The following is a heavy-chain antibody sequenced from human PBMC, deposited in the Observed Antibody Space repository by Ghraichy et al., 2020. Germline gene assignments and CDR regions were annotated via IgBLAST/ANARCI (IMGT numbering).Heavy chain of an antibody. V-gene: IGHV4-39*01. Sequence: SETLSLTCTVSGGSISSSSYYWGWIRQPPGKGLEWIGSIYYSGSTYYNPSLKSRVTISVDTSKNQFSLKLSSVTAADTAVYYCASFYYDFWSGLGTYYFDYWGQGTLVTVSS. D-gene: IGHD3-3*01. CDR3: ASFYYDFWSGLGTYYFDY. CDR1: GGSISSSSYY. CDR2: IYYSGST. J-gene: IGHJ4*02.